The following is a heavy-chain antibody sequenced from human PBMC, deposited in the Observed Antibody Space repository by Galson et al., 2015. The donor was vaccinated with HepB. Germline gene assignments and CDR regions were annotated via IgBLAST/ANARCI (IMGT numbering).Heavy chain of an antibody. CDR2: INHSGST. CDR1: GGSFSGYY. CDR3: ARGFRGSGWPRRPYYFDY. D-gene: IGHD6-19*01. J-gene: IGHJ4*02. V-gene: IGHV4-34*01. Sequence: SETLSLTCAVYGGSFSGYYWSWIRQPPGKGLEWLGEINHSGSTNYNPSLKSRVTISVDTSKNQFSLKLSSVTAADTAVYYCARGFRGSGWPRRPYYFDYWGQGTLVTVSS.